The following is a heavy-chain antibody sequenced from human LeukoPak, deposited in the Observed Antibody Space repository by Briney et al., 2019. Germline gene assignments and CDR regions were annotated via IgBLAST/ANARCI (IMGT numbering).Heavy chain of an antibody. J-gene: IGHJ4*02. CDR3: ASSEAVAGTGNFNY. CDR1: GFTVSRNY. Sequence: PGGSLRHFCAASGFTVSRNYMSWVRQAPGKGLEWVSVIYSGGSTYYADSVKGRFTVSRDNSKNTLYLQMNSLRAEDTAVYYCASSEAVAGTGNFNYWGQGTLVTVSS. D-gene: IGHD6-19*01. V-gene: IGHV3-53*01. CDR2: IYSGGST.